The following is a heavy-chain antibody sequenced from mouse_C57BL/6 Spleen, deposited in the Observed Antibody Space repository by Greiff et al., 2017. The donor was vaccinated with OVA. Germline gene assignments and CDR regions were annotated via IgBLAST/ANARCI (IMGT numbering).Heavy chain of an antibody. CDR1: GYSITSGYY. CDR3: ARERNYDYLFDG. V-gene: IGHV3-6*01. Sequence: EVQLQQSGPGLVKPSPSLSLTCSVTGYSITSGYYWNWIRQFPGSKLEWMGYISYDGSNNYNPSLKNRISITHDTSKNQFFLKLNSVTTEDTATYYCARERNYDYLFDGWGKGTTLTAAS. D-gene: IGHD2-4*01. J-gene: IGHJ2*01. CDR2: ISYDGSN.